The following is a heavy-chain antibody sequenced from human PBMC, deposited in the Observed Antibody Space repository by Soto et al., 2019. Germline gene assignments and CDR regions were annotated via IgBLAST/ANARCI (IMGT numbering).Heavy chain of an antibody. CDR1: GFTFSSYA. CDR3: AKDQDSSGYYYYGMDV. V-gene: IGHV3-23*01. CDR2: ISGSGGST. Sequence: GGSLRLSCAASGFTFSSYAMSWVRQAPGKGLEWVSAISGSGGSTYYADSVKGRFTISRDNSKNTLYLQMNSLRAEDTAVYYCAKDQDSSGYYYYGMDVWGQGTTVTVSS. J-gene: IGHJ6*02. D-gene: IGHD3-22*01.